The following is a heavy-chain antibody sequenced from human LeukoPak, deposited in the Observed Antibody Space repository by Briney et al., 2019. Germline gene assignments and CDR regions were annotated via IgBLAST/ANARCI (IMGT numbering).Heavy chain of an antibody. D-gene: IGHD6-13*01. J-gene: IGHJ6*03. Sequence: SETLSLTCTVSGGSISSSSYYWGWIRQPPGKGLEWIGRIYTSGSTNYNPSLKSRVTISVGTSKNQFSLKLSSVTAADTAVYYCARDSDSSSWQGDYYYYYYMDVWGKGTTVTISS. CDR3: ARDSDSSSWQGDYYYYYYMDV. V-gene: IGHV4-39*07. CDR2: IYTSGST. CDR1: GGSISSSSYY.